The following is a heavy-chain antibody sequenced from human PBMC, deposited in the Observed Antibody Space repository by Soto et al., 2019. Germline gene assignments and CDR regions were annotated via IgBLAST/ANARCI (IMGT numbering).Heavy chain of an antibody. Sequence: EVQLLESGGGLVQPGGSLRLSCAASGFTFSTYAMNWVRQAPGNGLEWVLAISGSGVSIHYADSVKGRFTISRDNSKNPLYLQMNSLRDGDTAVYHCVKGYWKGDVWGQGTTVTVSS. J-gene: IGHJ6*02. D-gene: IGHD1-1*01. CDR2: ISGSGVSI. V-gene: IGHV3-23*01. CDR3: VKGYWKGDV. CDR1: GFTFSTYA.